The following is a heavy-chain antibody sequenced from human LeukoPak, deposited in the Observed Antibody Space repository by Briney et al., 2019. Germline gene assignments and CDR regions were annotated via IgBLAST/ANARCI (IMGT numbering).Heavy chain of an antibody. CDR1: GGSISSYY. V-gene: IGHV4-59*12. CDR2: IYYSGST. J-gene: IGHJ4*02. D-gene: IGHD2-21*01. CDR3: ARDLYCGGDCFFFDY. Sequence: SETLSLTCTVSGGSISSYYWSWIRQPPGKGLEWIGYIYYSGSTNYNPSLKSRVTISVDTSKNQFSLRLSSVTAADTAVYYCARDLYCGGDCFFFDYWGQGTLVTVSS.